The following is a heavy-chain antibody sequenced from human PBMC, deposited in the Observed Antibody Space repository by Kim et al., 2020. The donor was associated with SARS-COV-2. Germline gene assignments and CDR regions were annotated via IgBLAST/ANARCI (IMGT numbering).Heavy chain of an antibody. V-gene: IGHV7-4-1*02. D-gene: IGHD3-10*01. CDR3: ARTLWPDSITMVRGVHALGYYFDY. J-gene: IGHJ4*02. Sequence: ASVKVSCKASGYTFTSYAMNWVRQAPGQGLEWMGWINTNTGNPTYAQGFTGRFVFSLDTSVSTAYLQISSLKAEDTAVYYCARTLWPDSITMVRGVHALGYYFDYWGQGTLVTVSS. CDR1: GYTFTSYA. CDR2: INTNTGNP.